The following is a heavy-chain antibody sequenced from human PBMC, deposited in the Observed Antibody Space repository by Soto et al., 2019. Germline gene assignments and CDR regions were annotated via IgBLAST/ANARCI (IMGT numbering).Heavy chain of an antibody. Sequence: AESLKISCPASGYTFIHSCAAWVRQVAWKGLEWMGVIYPFASDIRYSPSVEGHVTISADKSTNTDYLQWSSLEAADTALYYCAREGTSRFLHYAALDFWG. J-gene: IGHJ6*03. CDR1: GYTFIHSC. D-gene: IGHD2-2*01. CDR2: IYPFASDI. V-gene: IGHV5-51*01. CDR3: AREGTSRFLHYAALDF.